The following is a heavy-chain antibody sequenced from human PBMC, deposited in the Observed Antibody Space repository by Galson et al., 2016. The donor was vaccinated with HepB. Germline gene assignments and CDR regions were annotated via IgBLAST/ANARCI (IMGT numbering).Heavy chain of an antibody. CDR1: GFAFSVYG. D-gene: IGHD3-22*01. CDR2: ISYDGSYK. CDR3: AKDLADYYDSTGYYTGLDY. Sequence: SLRLSCAASGFAFSVYGMTWVRQAPRKGLEWVAVISYDGSYKYYADSVKGRFTISRDNSKNTLYLQMNSLRAEDTAVYYCAKDLADYYDSTGYYTGLDYWGQRTLVTVSS. J-gene: IGHJ4*02. V-gene: IGHV3-30*18.